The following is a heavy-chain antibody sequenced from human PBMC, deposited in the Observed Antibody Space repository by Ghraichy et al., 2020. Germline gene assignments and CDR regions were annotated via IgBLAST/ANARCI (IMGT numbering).Heavy chain of an antibody. CDR2: INHSGST. Sequence: RGPPGEGREWIGEINHSGSTNYNPSLKSRVTISVDTSKNQFSLKLSSVTAADTAVYYCARMRSYDFWSGYLARYYYYGMDVWGQGTTVTVSS. D-gene: IGHD3-3*01. CDR3: ARMRSYDFWSGYLARYYYYGMDV. V-gene: IGHV4-34*01. J-gene: IGHJ6*02.